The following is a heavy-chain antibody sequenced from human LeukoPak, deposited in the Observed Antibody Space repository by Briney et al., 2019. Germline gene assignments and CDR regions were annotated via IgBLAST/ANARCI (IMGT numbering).Heavy chain of an antibody. Sequence: GGSLRLSCAASGFTFGHYWMTWVRQVPGKGLEWVANINTDGSAIFYADSVKGRFTISRENVKNSLSLQMNSLRVEDTAVYYCATTDHSAAGPFWGQRTLVAVSS. V-gene: IGHV3-7*01. J-gene: IGHJ4*02. D-gene: IGHD6-13*01. CDR2: INTDGSAI. CDR3: ATTDHSAAGPF. CDR1: GFTFGHYW.